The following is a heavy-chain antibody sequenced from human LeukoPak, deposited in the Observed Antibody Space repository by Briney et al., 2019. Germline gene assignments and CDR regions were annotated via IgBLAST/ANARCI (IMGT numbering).Heavy chain of an antibody. CDR1: GGSISIYY. J-gene: IGHJ5*02. CDR3: ARERDYGSGSYRFDH. Sequence: SETLSLTCTVSGGSISIYYWSWIRQPPGKGLEWMGYIYYSWSTNYNPSLKSRVTISVDTSKNQFSLKLSSVTAADTAVYYCARERDYGSGSYRFDHWGQGTLVTVSS. CDR2: IYYSWST. V-gene: IGHV4-59*01. D-gene: IGHD3-10*01.